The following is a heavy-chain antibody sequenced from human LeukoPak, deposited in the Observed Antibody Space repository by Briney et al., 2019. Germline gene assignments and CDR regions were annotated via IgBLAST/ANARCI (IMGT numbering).Heavy chain of an antibody. CDR3: ARAGGSGSYYMEDNWFDP. D-gene: IGHD3-10*01. CDR1: GFTFSTFA. J-gene: IGHJ5*02. CDR2: IFPSGGEI. V-gene: IGHV3-23*01. Sequence: GGSLRLSCAASGFTFSTFAMIWVRQPPGKGLEWVSSIFPSGGEIHYADSVRGRFTISRDNSKSTLSLQMNSLRAEDTAVYYCARAGGSGSYYMEDNWFDPWGQGTLVTVSS.